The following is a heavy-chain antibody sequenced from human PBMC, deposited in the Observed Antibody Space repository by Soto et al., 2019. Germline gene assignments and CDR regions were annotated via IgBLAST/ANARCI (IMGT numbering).Heavy chain of an antibody. Sequence: TSDTLSLTCTVSGGSLSSSSYYWGWIRQPPGKGLEWIGSIYYSGSTYYNPSLKSRVTISVDTSKNQFSLKLSSVTAADTAVYYCARHTPAISISDHWRQGTLVTVSS. CDR2: IYYSGST. J-gene: IGHJ4*02. CDR3: ARHTPAISISDH. D-gene: IGHD2-15*01. V-gene: IGHV4-39*01. CDR1: GGSLSSSSYY.